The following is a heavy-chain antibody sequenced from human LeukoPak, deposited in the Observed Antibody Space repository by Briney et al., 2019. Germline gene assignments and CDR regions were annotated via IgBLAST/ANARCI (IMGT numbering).Heavy chain of an antibody. CDR3: ARDGIGLAAAGTGY. CDR2: IIPILGIA. Sequence: SVKVSCKASGGTFSSYAISWVRQAPGQGLEWMGRIIPILGIANYAQKFQGRVTITADKSTSTAYMELSSLRSEDTAVYHCARDGIGLAAAGTGYWGQGTLVTVSS. D-gene: IGHD6-13*01. V-gene: IGHV1-69*04. CDR1: GGTFSSYA. J-gene: IGHJ4*02.